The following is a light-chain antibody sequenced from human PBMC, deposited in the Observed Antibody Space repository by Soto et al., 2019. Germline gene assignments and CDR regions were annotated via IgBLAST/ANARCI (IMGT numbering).Light chain of an antibody. CDR2: SHN. CDR3: AAWDDSRNGPV. CDR1: NSNVGDNT. Sequence: QAVLTQPPSASGTPGQKVTISCSGSNSNVGDNTVNWYQQLPGAAPKLLIYSHNQRPSVVPDRFSGSKSGTSASLAISGRQSEDEADYDWAAWDDSRNGPVFGGGTRLTVL. V-gene: IGLV1-44*01. J-gene: IGLJ2*01.